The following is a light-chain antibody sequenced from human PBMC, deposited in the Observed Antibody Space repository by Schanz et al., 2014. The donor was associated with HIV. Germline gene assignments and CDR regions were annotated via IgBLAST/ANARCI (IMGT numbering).Light chain of an antibody. Sequence: QSVLTQPPSASGTPGQRVTISCSGSSSNIGSHTVNWYQQLPGTAPKLLMYSNDLRPSGVPDRFSGSKSGTSASLAISGLQSEDEADYYCTSYTSSTTYVFGSGTKVTVL. J-gene: IGLJ1*01. CDR1: SSNIGSHT. CDR2: SND. CDR3: TSYTSSTTYV. V-gene: IGLV1-44*01.